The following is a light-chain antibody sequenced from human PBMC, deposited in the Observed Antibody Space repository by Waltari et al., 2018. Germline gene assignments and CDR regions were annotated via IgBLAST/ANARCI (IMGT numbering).Light chain of an antibody. J-gene: IGLJ2*01. CDR3: NSRDSSGNHLV. CDR1: RPRLLY. Sequence: SALTQALAVSVALEQTVWHACPGERPRLLYASWYQQNPGQAPVLILYGKNNRHSGIPDRFSGSSSGNTASLTITGAQAEDEADYYCNSRDSSGNHLVFGGGTKLTVL. V-gene: IGLV3-19*01. CDR2: GKN.